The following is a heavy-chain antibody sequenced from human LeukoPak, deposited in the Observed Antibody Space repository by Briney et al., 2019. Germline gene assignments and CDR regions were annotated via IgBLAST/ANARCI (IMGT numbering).Heavy chain of an antibody. Sequence: ASVKVSCKSSGYTFTSYYMHWVRQAPGQGLGWMGIINPSGGSTSYAQKSQGRVTMTRDTSTSTVYMELSSLRSEDTAVYYCARVPNSSYYFDYWGQGTLVTVSS. CDR1: GYTFTSYY. D-gene: IGHD5-18*01. V-gene: IGHV1-46*01. J-gene: IGHJ4*02. CDR3: ARVPNSSYYFDY. CDR2: INPSGGST.